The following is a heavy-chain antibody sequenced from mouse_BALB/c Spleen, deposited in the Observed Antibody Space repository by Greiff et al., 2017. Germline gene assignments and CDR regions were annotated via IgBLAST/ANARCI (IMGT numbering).Heavy chain of an antibody. CDR2: INPNNGGT. D-gene: IGHD1-1*01. CDR1: GYTFTDYN. Sequence: VQLKQSGPELVKPGASVKIPCKASGYTFTDYNMDWVKQSHGKSLEWIGDINPNNGGTIYNQKFKGKATLTVDKSSSTAYMELRSLTSEDTAVYYCARRGSSYYAMDYWGQGTSVNVSS. CDR3: ARRGSSYYAMDY. V-gene: IGHV1-18*01. J-gene: IGHJ4*01.